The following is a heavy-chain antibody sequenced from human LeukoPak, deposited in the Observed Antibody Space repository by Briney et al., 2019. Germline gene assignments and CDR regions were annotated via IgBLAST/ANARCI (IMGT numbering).Heavy chain of an antibody. Sequence: SETLSLTCSVSGGSISSYYWSWIRQPPGKGLEWIAYFYNSGSTNYNPSLKSRVTMSVDTSKNQFSLKLSSVTVADTAVYYCAREVGQYSSGWLSSEYYFDYWGQGTLVTVSS. V-gene: IGHV4-59*12. J-gene: IGHJ4*02. CDR2: FYNSGST. CDR3: AREVGQYSSGWLSSEYYFDY. D-gene: IGHD6-19*01. CDR1: GGSISSYY.